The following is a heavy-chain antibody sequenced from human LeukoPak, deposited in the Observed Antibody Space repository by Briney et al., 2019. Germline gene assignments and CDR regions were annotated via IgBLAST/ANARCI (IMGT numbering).Heavy chain of an antibody. D-gene: IGHD6-13*01. CDR2: IYYSGST. J-gene: IGHJ6*03. CDR3: ARVAAAGYYYYYYYMDV. V-gene: IGHV4-59*01. CDR1: GGSISSYY. Sequence: SETLSLTCTVSGGSISSYYWSWIRQPPGEGLEWIGYIYYSGSTNYNPSLKSRVTVSVDTSKDQFSLKLSSVTAADTAVYYCARVAAAGYYYYYYYMDVWGKGTTVTISS.